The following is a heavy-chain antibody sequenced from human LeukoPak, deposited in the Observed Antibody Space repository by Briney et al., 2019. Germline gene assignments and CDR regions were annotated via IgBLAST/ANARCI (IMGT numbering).Heavy chain of an antibody. V-gene: IGHV1-18*01. J-gene: IGHJ4*02. CDR1: GYTFTSYG. D-gene: IGHD1-26*01. CDR3: ARDHFKVGATAPGY. Sequence: ASVKVSRKASGYTFTSYGISWVRQAPGQGLEWMGWISAYNGNTNYAQKLQGRVTMTTDTSTSTAYMELRSLRSDDTAVYYCARDHFKVGATAPGYWGQGTLVTVSS. CDR2: ISAYNGNT.